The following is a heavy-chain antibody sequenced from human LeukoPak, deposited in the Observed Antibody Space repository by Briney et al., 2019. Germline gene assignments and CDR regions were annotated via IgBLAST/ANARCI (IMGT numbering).Heavy chain of an antibody. Sequence: GVSPRLSCAASGFTFSNAWMSWVRQAPGKGLEWVGRVKSRSDGGTTDYAAPVQGRFTISRDDSINTLYLQMTSLKTEDTALYYCTTVTRAYNYDYNFDFWGQGTLVTVSS. CDR1: GFTFSNAW. CDR3: TTVTRAYNYDYNFDF. J-gene: IGHJ4*02. V-gene: IGHV3-15*01. D-gene: IGHD5-18*01. CDR2: VKSRSDGGTT.